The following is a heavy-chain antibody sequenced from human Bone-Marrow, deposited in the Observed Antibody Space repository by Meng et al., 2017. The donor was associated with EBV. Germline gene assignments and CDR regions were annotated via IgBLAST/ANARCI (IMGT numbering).Heavy chain of an antibody. D-gene: IGHD2-2*02. CDR1: GFSFSSYG. Sequence: QVQLVESGGGVVQPGRSLTLSCAASGFSFSSYGMHWVRQAPGKGLEWVAVISYDGGNKYYGDSVKGRFTISRDNSKNTLYLQMNSLRAEDTAVYYCAKIPLDCWGQGTLVTVSS. CDR3: AKIPLDC. CDR2: ISYDGGNK. J-gene: IGHJ4*02. V-gene: IGHV3-30*18.